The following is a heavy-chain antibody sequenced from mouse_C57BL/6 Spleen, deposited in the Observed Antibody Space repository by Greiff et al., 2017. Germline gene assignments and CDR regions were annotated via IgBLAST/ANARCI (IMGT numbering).Heavy chain of an antibody. CDR2: LYPGSGST. J-gene: IGHJ2*01. V-gene: IGHV1-55*01. D-gene: IGHD2-5*01. CDR1: GYTFTSYW. CDR3: AREDYYSNYEGFFDY. Sequence: QVQLQQPGAELVKPGASVKMSCKASGYTFTSYWITWVKQRPGQGLEWIGDLYPGSGSTNYNEKFKSKATLTVDTSSSTAYMQLSSLTSEDSAVYYCAREDYYSNYEGFFDYWGQGTTLTVSS.